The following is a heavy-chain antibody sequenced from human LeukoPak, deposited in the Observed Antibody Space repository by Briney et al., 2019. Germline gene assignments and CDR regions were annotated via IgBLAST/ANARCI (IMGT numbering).Heavy chain of an antibody. CDR2: IYYSGST. CDR3: AKRSSSGGSYLGWFNP. V-gene: IGHV4-39*01. CDR1: GGSISSSSYY. D-gene: IGHD1-26*01. J-gene: IGHJ5*02. Sequence: SETLSLTCTVSGGSISSSSYYWGWIRQPPGKGLEWIGSIYYSGSTYYNPSLKSRVTISVDTSKNQFSLKLSSVTAADTAVYYCAKRSSSGGSYLGWFNPWGQGTLVTVSS.